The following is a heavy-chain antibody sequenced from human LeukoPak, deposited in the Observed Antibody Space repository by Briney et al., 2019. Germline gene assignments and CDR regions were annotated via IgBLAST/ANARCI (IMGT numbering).Heavy chain of an antibody. D-gene: IGHD1-26*01. CDR1: GYTFADYF. CDR2: INANSGGT. Sequence: ASVKISCKASGYTFADYFIHCVRHAPGQGLEWRGRINANSGGTEYQQKFQGRVTMTRDTSISTAYVEVNWLISDDTAIYYCARDVSSTPNWEFDYWGQGTLVSVSS. V-gene: IGHV1-2*06. J-gene: IGHJ4*02. CDR3: ARDVSSTPNWEFDY.